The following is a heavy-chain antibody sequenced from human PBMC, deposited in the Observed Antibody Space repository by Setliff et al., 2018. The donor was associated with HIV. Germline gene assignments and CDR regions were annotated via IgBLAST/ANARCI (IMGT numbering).Heavy chain of an antibody. CDR2: IYYSGGT. Sequence: SETLSLTCTVSGGPISSDYWSWIRQPPGKGLEWIGYIYYSGGTQYNPSLMSRLTMSVDSSKNQFSLSLSSVTAADTAVYYCARLPDINSWPFDYWARGTLVTVSS. V-gene: IGHV4-59*01. J-gene: IGHJ4*02. CDR1: GGPISSDY. D-gene: IGHD6-13*01. CDR3: ARLPDINSWPFDY.